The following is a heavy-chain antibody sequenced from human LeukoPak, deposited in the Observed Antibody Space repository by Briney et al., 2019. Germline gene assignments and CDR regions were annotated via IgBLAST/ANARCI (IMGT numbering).Heavy chain of an antibody. CDR2: IYSGGTT. CDR3: AREGRIFPTFDY. Sequence: PGGSLRLSCTASGFTVSSNYMSWVRQPPGKGLEWVSVIYSGGTTYYADSVKGRFTISRDNSKNTVYLQMSSLRAEDTAVYYCAREGRIFPTFDYWGQGTLVTVSS. V-gene: IGHV3-53*01. D-gene: IGHD3-3*01. J-gene: IGHJ4*02. CDR1: GFTVSSNY.